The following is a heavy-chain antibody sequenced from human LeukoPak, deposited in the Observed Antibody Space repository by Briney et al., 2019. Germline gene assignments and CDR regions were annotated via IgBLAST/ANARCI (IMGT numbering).Heavy chain of an antibody. CDR2: IWYDGSNK. Sequence: PGRSLRLSCAASGFTFSSYGMHWVRQAPGKGLEWVAVIWYDGSNKYYADSVKGRFTISRDNSKNTLYLQMNSLRAEDTAVYYCAKRRHDYTDNFAREFDYWGQGTLVTVSS. D-gene: IGHD4-11*01. V-gene: IGHV3-33*06. CDR1: GFTFSSYG. CDR3: AKRRHDYTDNFAREFDY. J-gene: IGHJ4*02.